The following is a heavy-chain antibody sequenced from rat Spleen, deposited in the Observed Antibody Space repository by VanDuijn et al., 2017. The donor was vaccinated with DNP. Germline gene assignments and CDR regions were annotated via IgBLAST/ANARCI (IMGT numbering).Heavy chain of an antibody. CDR2: ITNTGAGS. V-gene: IGHV5-31*01. J-gene: IGHJ2*01. CDR3: AGRPPPTRGPFDY. D-gene: IGHD1-4*01. Sequence: EVQLVESGGGPVQPGRSLKVSCVASGFIFSNYWMTWIRQAPGKGLEGVASITNTGAGSYYSDSVKGRFTFSRDNAKSTLYLQMDSLRSEDTATYYCAGRPPPTRGPFDYWGQGVTVTVSS. CDR1: GFIFSNYW.